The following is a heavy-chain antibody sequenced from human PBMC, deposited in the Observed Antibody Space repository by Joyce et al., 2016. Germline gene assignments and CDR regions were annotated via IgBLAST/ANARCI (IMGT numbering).Heavy chain of an antibody. Sequence: EVQVAEYGGGLVKPGGSLRLSCAASGFTFNVAWMNWVRQAPGKGLEWVGRIKSKTSGETTEYAAPVKGRFTISRDDSKNTVSLQMNGLRTEDTAVYFCAADVAEVGFGELDHWGQGTLVTVSS. CDR2: IKSKTSGETT. J-gene: IGHJ4*02. CDR1: GFTFNVAW. CDR3: AADVAEVGFGELDH. V-gene: IGHV3-15*01. D-gene: IGHD3-10*01.